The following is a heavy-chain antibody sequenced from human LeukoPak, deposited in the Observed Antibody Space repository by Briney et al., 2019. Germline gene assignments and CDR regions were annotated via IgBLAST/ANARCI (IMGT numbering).Heavy chain of an antibody. CDR2: IKQDGGKK. CDR3: TRVGYIDEGIDY. CDR1: GFPFSSYW. V-gene: IGHV3-7*04. D-gene: IGHD5-24*01. J-gene: IGHJ4*02. Sequence: QSGGSLRLSCVASGFPFSSYWMTWVRQAPGKGLEWVANIKQDGGKKSYVDSVKGRFTISRDNAKNSLYLQMNSLRAEDTAIYYCTRVGYIDEGIDYWGQGTLVTVSS.